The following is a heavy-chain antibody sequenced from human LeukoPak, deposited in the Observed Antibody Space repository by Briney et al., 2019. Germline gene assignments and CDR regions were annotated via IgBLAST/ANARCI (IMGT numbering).Heavy chain of an antibody. Sequence: PGGSLRLSCAASGFTFSSYSMNWVRQAPGKGLEWVSSISSSSSYIYYADSVKGRFTISRDNAKNSLYLQMNSLRAEDTAVYYCARDPPLFYQLLQTLDIWGQGTMVTVSS. CDR3: ARDPPLFYQLLQTLDI. CDR1: GFTFSSYS. V-gene: IGHV3-21*01. CDR2: ISSSSSYI. J-gene: IGHJ3*02. D-gene: IGHD2-2*01.